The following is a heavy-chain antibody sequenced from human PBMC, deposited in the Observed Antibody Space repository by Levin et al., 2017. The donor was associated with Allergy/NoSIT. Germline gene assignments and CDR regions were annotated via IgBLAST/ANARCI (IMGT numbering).Heavy chain of an antibody. CDR2: INPNSGGT. J-gene: IGHJ6*03. D-gene: IGHD6-13*01. CDR3: ARDRGGSSWYGLYMDV. Sequence: ASVKVSCKASGYTFTGYYMHWVRQAPGQGLEWMGWINPNSGGTNYAQKFQGRVTMTRDTSISTAYMELSRLRSDDTAVYYCARDRGGSSWYGLYMDVWGKGTTVTVSS. V-gene: IGHV1-2*02. CDR1: GYTFTGYY.